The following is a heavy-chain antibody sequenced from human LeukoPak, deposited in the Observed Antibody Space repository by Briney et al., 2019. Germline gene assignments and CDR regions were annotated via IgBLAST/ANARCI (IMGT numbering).Heavy chain of an antibody. D-gene: IGHD1-26*01. V-gene: IGHV5-51*01. J-gene: IGHJ4*02. Sequence: GESLKISCQGSEYSFATYWIAWLRQMPGKVLEWMGIIYPSDSDTRYSPSFQGQVTISADKSIKTAYLQWSSLKASDTAMYYCARHLQGIVGDTGFDYWGQGTLVTVSS. CDR2: IYPSDSDT. CDR1: EYSFATYW. CDR3: ARHLQGIVGDTGFDY.